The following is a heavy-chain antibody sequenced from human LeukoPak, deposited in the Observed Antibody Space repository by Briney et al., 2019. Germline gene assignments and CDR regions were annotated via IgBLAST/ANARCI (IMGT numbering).Heavy chain of an antibody. CDR3: TTLRYGDYDNC. CDR1: GFTFSNAW. CDR2: IKSKSDEGTT. D-gene: IGHD4-17*01. J-gene: IGHJ4*02. Sequence: AGGSLRLSCAASGFTFSNAWMSWVRQAPGKGLEWIGRIKSKSDEGTTDYAAPEKGRLTMSRDDSKNTLYLQMNSLKTEDTAVYYCTTLRYGDYDNCWGQGTLVTVSS. V-gene: IGHV3-15*01.